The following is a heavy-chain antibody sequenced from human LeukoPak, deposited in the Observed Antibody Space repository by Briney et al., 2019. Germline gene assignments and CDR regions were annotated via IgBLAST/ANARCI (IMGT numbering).Heavy chain of an antibody. Sequence: GGSLRLSCAASGRYWMHWVRQAPGKGLVWVSHINSDGSWTSYADSVKGRYTISKDNAKNTVYLQMSNLRVEDTAVYYCVSFYETYWGRGTLVTVSS. D-gene: IGHD2/OR15-2a*01. CDR3: VSFYETY. CDR2: INSDGSWT. CDR1: GRYW. J-gene: IGHJ4*02. V-gene: IGHV3-74*01.